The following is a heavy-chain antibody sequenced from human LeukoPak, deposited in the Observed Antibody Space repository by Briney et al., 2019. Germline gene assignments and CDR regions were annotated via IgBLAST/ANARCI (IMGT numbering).Heavy chain of an antibody. CDR2: INPEKRDT. CDR3: AKKVRGPSYPLDF. D-gene: IGHD1-26*01. V-gene: IGHV1-2*02. CDR1: GYTFTGYA. Sequence: ASVKVSCKASGYTFTGYAIHWVRQAPGQGLEWMGWINPEKRDTGYAHKFQGRVTMTSDTSISTAYMELSSLRSDDTAVYYCAKKVRGPSYPLDFRGQGTLVTVSS. J-gene: IGHJ4*02.